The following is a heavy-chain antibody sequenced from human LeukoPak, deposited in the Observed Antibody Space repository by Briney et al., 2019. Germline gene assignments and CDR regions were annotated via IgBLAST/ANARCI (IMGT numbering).Heavy chain of an antibody. J-gene: IGHJ4*02. CDR2: FDPEDGET. CDR1: GYTLTELS. V-gene: IGHV1-24*01. D-gene: IGHD7-27*01. CDR3: AKGNRGELTGEFDY. Sequence: ASVKVSCKVSGYTLTELSMHWVRQAPGKGREWMGGFDPEDGETIYAQKFQGRVTMTEDTSTDTAYMELSSLRAEDTAVFYCAKGNRGELTGEFDYWGQGTLVTVSS.